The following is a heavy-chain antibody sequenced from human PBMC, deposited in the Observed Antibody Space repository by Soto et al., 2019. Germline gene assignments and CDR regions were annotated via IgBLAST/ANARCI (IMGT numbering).Heavy chain of an antibody. V-gene: IGHV3-33*01. D-gene: IGHD4-17*01. CDR2: LLNDGSKE. CDR1: GFTFRNYG. Sequence: QMQLVESGGGVVQPGRSLRLSCAASGFTFRNYGMHWVRQAPGKGLEWVARLLNDGSKEYYRDSVKGRFTISRNNSRKSLYLQMNSLRDDDTVLDYCVSDDDGGPNALDMWGQGTMVSVSS. CDR3: VSDDDGGPNALDM. J-gene: IGHJ3*02.